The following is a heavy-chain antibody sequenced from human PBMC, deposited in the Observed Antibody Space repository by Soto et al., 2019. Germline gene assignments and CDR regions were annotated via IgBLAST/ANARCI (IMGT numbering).Heavy chain of an antibody. CDR1: GFTFSSYS. CDR3: AREIGYSSSWYGGPPELPRFDP. CDR2: ISSSSSTI. J-gene: IGHJ5*02. V-gene: IGHV3-48*02. D-gene: IGHD6-13*01. Sequence: GGSLRLSCAASGFTFSSYSMNWVRQAPGKGLEWVSYISSSSSTIYYADSVKGRFTISGDNAKNSLYLQMNSLRDEDTAVYYCAREIGYSSSWYGGPPELPRFDPWGQGTLVTVSS.